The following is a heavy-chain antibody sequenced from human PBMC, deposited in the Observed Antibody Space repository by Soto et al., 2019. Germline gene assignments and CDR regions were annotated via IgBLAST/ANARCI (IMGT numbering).Heavy chain of an antibody. CDR2: INQDGSEK. CDR3: ATERELVVVAETHIHYSGMDA. V-gene: IGHV3-7*03. J-gene: IGHJ6*02. Sequence: LRLSCAASGFTFSSFWMAWVRQAPGKGLEWVANINQDGSEKYYVDSMKGRFTISRDNAKNSLYLEMNSLRAEDTAVYYCATERELVVVAETHIHYSGMDAWGPGTTVTVFS. D-gene: IGHD2-15*01. CDR1: GFTFSSFW.